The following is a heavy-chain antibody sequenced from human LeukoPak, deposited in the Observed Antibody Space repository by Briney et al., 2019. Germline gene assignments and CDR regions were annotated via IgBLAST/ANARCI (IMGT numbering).Heavy chain of an antibody. CDR3: ARASKMETYYDILTGYYNTGGFDY. CDR1: GGSISSYY. J-gene: IGHJ4*02. CDR2: IYYSGST. V-gene: IGHV4-30-4*08. Sequence: SETLSLTCTVSGGSISSYYWSWIRQPPGKGLEWIGYIYYSGSTYYNPSLKSRVTISVDTSKNQFSLKLSSVTAADTAVYYCARASKMETYYDILTGYYNTGGFDYWGQGTLVTVSS. D-gene: IGHD3-9*01.